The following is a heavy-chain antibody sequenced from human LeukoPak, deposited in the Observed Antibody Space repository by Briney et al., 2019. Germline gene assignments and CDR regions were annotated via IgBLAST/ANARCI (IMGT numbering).Heavy chain of an antibody. Sequence: GWSLRLSCAASGFTFSSYSMNWVRQAPGKGLEWVSYISSSSSTIYYADSVKGRFTISRDNAKNSLYLQMNSLRAEDTAVYYCASFTRFLEWLFFDYWGQGTLVTVSS. V-gene: IGHV3-48*01. CDR1: GFTFSSYS. J-gene: IGHJ4*02. D-gene: IGHD3-3*01. CDR3: ASFTRFLEWLFFDY. CDR2: ISSSSSTI.